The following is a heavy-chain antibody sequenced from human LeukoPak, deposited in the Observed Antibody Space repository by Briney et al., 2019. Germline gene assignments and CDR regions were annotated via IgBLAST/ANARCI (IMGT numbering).Heavy chain of an antibody. CDR2: ICRSGNDI. Sequence: PGGSLRLSCAASGFTFSAYGMNWVRQAPGRGLEWVSSICRSGNDIYYADSMKGPFTISRDNAKNSLYLQMNSLRAEDTAVYYCARPGIVGGTTVLSDFWGQGTLVTVSS. CDR3: ARPGIVGGTTVLSDF. CDR1: GFTFSAYG. D-gene: IGHD1-26*01. J-gene: IGHJ4*02. V-gene: IGHV3-21*01.